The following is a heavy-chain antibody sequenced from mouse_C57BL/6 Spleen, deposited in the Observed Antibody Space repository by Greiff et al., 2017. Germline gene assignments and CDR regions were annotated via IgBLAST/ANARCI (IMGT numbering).Heavy chain of an antibody. Sequence: VQLQQSGPVLVKPGASVKMSCKASGYTFTDYYMNWVKQSHGKSLEWIGVINPYNGGTSYNQKFKGKATLTVDKSSSTAYMELNSLTSEDSAVYYCARGGGLLLRSPCDYWGQGTTLTVSS. V-gene: IGHV1-19*01. CDR2: INPYNGGT. J-gene: IGHJ2*01. D-gene: IGHD1-1*01. CDR1: GYTFTDYY. CDR3: ARGGGLLLRSPCDY.